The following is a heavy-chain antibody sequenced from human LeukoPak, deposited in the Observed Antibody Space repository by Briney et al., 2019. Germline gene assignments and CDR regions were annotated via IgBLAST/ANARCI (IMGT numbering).Heavy chain of an antibody. D-gene: IGHD3-3*01. Sequence: SETLSLTCTVSGGSISGYYWSWIRQPPGKGLEWIGYIYYSGSTNYNPSLKSRVTISVDTSKNQFSLKLSSVTAADTAVYYCARVRFLEWLFGGSYYMDVWGKGTTVTVSS. CDR1: GGSISGYY. CDR3: ARVRFLEWLFGGSYYMDV. J-gene: IGHJ6*03. CDR2: IYYSGST. V-gene: IGHV4-59*01.